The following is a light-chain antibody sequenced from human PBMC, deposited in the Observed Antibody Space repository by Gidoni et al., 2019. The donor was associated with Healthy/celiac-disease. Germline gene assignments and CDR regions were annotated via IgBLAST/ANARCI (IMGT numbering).Light chain of an antibody. J-gene: IGLJ2*01. CDR3: QSYDSSLSDVV. CDR2: GNS. V-gene: IGLV1-40*01. Sequence: SVPTPPPPVPWGPAPRVTIPCTGSSSNIGAGYGVHWYQQLPGTAPKLLIYGNSNRPSGVPDRFSGSKSGTSASLAITGLQAEDEADYYCQSYDSSLSDVVFGGGTKLTVL. CDR1: SSNIGAGYG.